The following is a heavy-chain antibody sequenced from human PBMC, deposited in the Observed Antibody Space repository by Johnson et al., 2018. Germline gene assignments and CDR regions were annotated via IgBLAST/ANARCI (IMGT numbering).Heavy chain of an antibody. D-gene: IGHD1-26*01. J-gene: IGHJ3*01. CDR3: TRVFGSYPGQAFDV. V-gene: IGHV3-23*01. CDR2: MSYSAGST. Sequence: VQLQESGGGLVQPGGSLRLSCAASGFTFSSYAMSWLRQAPGKGMQWVSRMSYSAGSTYYADAVKGRFIISRDNSKNTGDLQMDRLRAEDTDVYYCTRVFGSYPGQAFDVWGQGTMVTVSS. CDR1: GFTFSSYA.